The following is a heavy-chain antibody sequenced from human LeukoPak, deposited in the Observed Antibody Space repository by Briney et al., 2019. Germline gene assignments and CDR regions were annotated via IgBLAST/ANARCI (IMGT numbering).Heavy chain of an antibody. CDR2: MNPNSGNT. CDR3: ARDLYSYGNGLFDY. CDR1: GYTFTSYD. Sequence: ASVKVSCKASGYTFTSYDINWVRQATGQGLEWMGWMNPNSGNTGYAQKFQGRVTMTRDTSISTAYMELSRLRSDDTAVYYCARDLYSYGNGLFDYWGQGTLVTVSS. D-gene: IGHD5-18*01. J-gene: IGHJ4*02. V-gene: IGHV1-8*01.